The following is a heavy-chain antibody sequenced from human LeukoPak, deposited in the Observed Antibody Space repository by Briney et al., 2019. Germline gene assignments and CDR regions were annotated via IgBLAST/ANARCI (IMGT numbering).Heavy chain of an antibody. D-gene: IGHD1-26*01. CDR1: GGTFRSFT. CDR2: IIPKFGAT. V-gene: IGHV1-69*13. Sequence: SVKVSCKASGGTFRSFTINWVRQAPGQGLEWMGGIIPKFGATNYAQKFQGRVTITADESTSTAYMELSSLRSEDTAVYFCARGPGGSPAPFGFDYWGQGTLVTVSS. J-gene: IGHJ4*02. CDR3: ARGPGGSPAPFGFDY.